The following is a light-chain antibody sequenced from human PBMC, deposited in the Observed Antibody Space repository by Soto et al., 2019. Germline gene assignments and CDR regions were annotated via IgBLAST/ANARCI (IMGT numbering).Light chain of an antibody. CDR2: VNSDGSH. Sequence: QPVLTQSPSASASLGASVKLTCTLPSGHSNYAVAWHQQQPEKGPRFLVKVNSDGSHTKGDGTPDRFSGSSSGAERFLTISSLQSEDEADYYCQTWGAGWVFGGGTKVTVL. V-gene: IGLV4-69*01. CDR3: QTWGAGWV. J-gene: IGLJ3*02. CDR1: SGHSNYA.